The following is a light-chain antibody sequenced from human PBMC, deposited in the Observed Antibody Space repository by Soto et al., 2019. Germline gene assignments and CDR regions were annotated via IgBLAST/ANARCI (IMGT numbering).Light chain of an antibody. CDR1: QTVTTH. J-gene: IGKJ1*01. Sequence: ILLTQSPSTLSASLGERATLSCRASQTVTTHLAWYQHKPGQAPRMLIYYASSLATGVPSRFSGSGAGTDVTLTIIRLEPEDFAVYYCQQYGSSPRTFGQGTKVDIK. CDR2: YAS. CDR3: QQYGSSPRT. V-gene: IGKV3D-20*01.